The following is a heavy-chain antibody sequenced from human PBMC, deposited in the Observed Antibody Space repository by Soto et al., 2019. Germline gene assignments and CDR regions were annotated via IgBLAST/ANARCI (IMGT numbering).Heavy chain of an antibody. CDR2: INPNSGGT. D-gene: IGHD6-19*01. CDR3: ARDQNSRYSSGSQY. V-gene: IGHV1-2*02. J-gene: IGHJ4*02. Sequence: ASVKVSCKASGYTFTGYYMHWVRQAPGQGLEWMGWINPNSGGTNYAQKFQGRVTMTRDTSISTAYMELSRLRSDDTAVYYCARDQNSRYSSGSQYWGQGTLVTVSS. CDR1: GYTFTGYY.